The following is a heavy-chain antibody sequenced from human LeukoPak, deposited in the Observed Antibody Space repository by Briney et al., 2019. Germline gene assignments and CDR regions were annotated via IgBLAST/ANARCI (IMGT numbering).Heavy chain of an antibody. D-gene: IGHD3-16*02. CDR3: ARDKNYRFDY. CDR1: VYTFTDNG. V-gene: IGHV1-18*01. CDR2: ISANSGKT. Sequence: ASVKVSCKASVYTFTDNGISWVRQAPGEGLEWMGWISANSGKTNYAQRFQGRVTMTRETSSSTVYMELRSLRSDDTAVYFCARDKNYRFDYWGQGTLVSVTP. J-gene: IGHJ4*02.